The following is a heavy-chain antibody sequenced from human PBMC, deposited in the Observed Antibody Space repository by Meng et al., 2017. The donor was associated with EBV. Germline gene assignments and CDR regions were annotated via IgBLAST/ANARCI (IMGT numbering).Heavy chain of an antibody. Sequence: QVAVELSWSELKRPGATVNVTCKASGYTFRNYAINWMRQVPGQGLEWMGWINTHSGKATFAQGFTGRFVFSLDTPVTTAHLQISGLKTEDSAVYYCARGVEENGSHYPFDSWGQGTLVTVSS. CDR1: GYTFRNYA. V-gene: IGHV7-4-1*02. J-gene: IGHJ4*02. CDR3: ARGVEENGSHYPFDS. D-gene: IGHD1-1*01. CDR2: INTHSGKA.